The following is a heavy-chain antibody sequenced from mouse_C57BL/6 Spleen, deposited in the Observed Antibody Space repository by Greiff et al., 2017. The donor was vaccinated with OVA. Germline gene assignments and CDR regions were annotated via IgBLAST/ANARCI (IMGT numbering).Heavy chain of an antibody. D-gene: IGHD2-3*01. CDR3: ARLADGPWFAY. Sequence: VQLQQSGPELVKPGASVKISCKASGYTFTDYYMNWVKQSHGKSLEWIGDINPNNGGTSYNQKFKGKATLTVDKSSSTAYMELRSLTSEDSAVYYCARLADGPWFAYWGQGTLVTVSA. CDR1: GYTFTDYY. CDR2: INPNNGGT. V-gene: IGHV1-26*01. J-gene: IGHJ3*01.